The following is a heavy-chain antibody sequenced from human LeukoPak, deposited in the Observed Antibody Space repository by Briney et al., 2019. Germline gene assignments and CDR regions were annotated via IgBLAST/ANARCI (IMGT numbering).Heavy chain of an antibody. CDR1: GYMFNKYG. CDR3: AELGITMIGGV. V-gene: IGHV3-48*03. D-gene: IGHD3-10*02. J-gene: IGHJ6*04. Sequence: GGSLRLSCAASGYMFNKYGINWVRQAPGKGLEWVSYISSSGSTIYYADSVKGRFTISRDNAKNSLYLQMNSLRAEDTAVYYCAELGITMIGGVWGKGTTVTISS. CDR2: ISSSGSTI.